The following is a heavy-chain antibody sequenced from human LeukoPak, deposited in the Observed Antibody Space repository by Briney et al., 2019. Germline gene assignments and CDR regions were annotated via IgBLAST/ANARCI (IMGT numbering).Heavy chain of an antibody. CDR2: ISGSGGST. CDR1: GFTFSSYA. D-gene: IGHD2-15*01. CDR3: AKPIVVVVAATEHAFDI. Sequence: GGSLRLSCAASGFTFSSYAMSWVRQAPGKGLEWVSAISGSGGSTYYVDSVKGRFTISRDNSKNTLYLQMNSLRAEDTAVYYCAKPIVVVVAATEHAFDIWGQGTMVTVSS. J-gene: IGHJ3*02. V-gene: IGHV3-23*01.